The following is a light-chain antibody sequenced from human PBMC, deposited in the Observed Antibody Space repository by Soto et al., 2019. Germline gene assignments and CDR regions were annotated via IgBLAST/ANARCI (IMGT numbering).Light chain of an antibody. V-gene: IGLV2-14*01. CDR2: EVS. Sequence: QSALTQPASVSGSPGQSITISCTATRSDVGGYNYVSWYQQHPGKAPKMILYEVSNRPSGVSNRFSGSKSGDTASLTISGLQAEDEADYYCSSYTTSNTGVFGGGTTLTVL. CDR3: SSYTTSNTGV. J-gene: IGLJ3*02. CDR1: RSDVGGYNY.